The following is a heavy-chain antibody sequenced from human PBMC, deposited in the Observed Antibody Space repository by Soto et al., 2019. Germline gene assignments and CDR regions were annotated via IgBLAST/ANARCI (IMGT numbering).Heavy chain of an antibody. D-gene: IGHD2-15*01. CDR3: TRDRYCIGDNCYFDY. CDR2: TYYRSKWYH. V-gene: IGHV6-1*01. J-gene: IGHJ4*02. Sequence: PSQTLSLTCAISGDSVSSNSAAWNWIRQSPSRGLEWPGRTYYRSKWYHDYAVSVKSRITINPDTSKNQFSLQLNSVTPEDTAMYYCTRDRYCIGDNCYFDYWDQGTLVTVSS. CDR1: GDSVSSNSAA.